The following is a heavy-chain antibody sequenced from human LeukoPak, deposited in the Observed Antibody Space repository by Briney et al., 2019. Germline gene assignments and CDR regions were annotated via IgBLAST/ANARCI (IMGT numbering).Heavy chain of an antibody. Sequence: GGSLRLSCAASGFTFSSYSMNWVRQAPGKGLEWVSYISSSSSTIYYADSVKGRFTISRDNAKNSLYLQMNSLRAEDTAVYYCARDFQVRGVISRYYYYYGMDVWGQGTTVTVSS. CDR3: ARDFQVRGVISRYYYYYGMDV. V-gene: IGHV3-48*04. J-gene: IGHJ6*02. CDR1: GFTFSSYS. D-gene: IGHD3-10*01. CDR2: ISSSSSTI.